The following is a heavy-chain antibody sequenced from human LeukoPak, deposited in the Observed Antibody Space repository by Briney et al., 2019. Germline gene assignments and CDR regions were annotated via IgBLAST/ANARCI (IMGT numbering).Heavy chain of an antibody. Sequence: GGSLRLSCAASGFTFSSYGMHWVRQAPGKGLEWVAFIRCDGSNKYYADSVKGRFTISRDNSKNTLYLQMNSLRAEDTAVYYCAKEEYYDFWSGYLVYWGQGTLVTVSS. D-gene: IGHD3-3*01. V-gene: IGHV3-30*02. J-gene: IGHJ4*02. CDR3: AKEEYYDFWSGYLVY. CDR2: IRCDGSNK. CDR1: GFTFSSYG.